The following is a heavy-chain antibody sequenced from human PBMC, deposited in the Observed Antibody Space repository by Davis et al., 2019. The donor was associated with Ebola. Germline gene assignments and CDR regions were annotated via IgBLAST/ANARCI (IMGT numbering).Heavy chain of an antibody. CDR3: ARDPRSWLLPSGVGYMDV. J-gene: IGHJ6*03. V-gene: IGHV4-61*01. CDR1: GGSISSSSNY. D-gene: IGHD3-22*01. CDR2: IYYSGST. Sequence: PSQTLSLTCTVAGGSISSSSNYWSWIRQPPGKGLEWIGYIYYSGSTNYNPSLKSRVTISVDTSKNQFSLKLSSVTAADTAVYYCARDPRSWLLPSGVGYMDVWGKGTTVTVSS.